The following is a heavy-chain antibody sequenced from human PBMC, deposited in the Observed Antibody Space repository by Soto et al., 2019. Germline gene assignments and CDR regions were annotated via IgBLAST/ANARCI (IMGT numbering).Heavy chain of an antibody. V-gene: IGHV3-23*01. CDR1: GFTFSSYA. Sequence: GGSLRLSCAASGFTFSSYAMSWVRQAPGKGLEWVSAISGSGGSTYYADSVKGRFTISRDNSKNTLYLQMNSLRAEDTAVYYCAKGPRGQLEGTVPWYFDYWGQGTLVTVSS. CDR3: AKGPRGQLEGTVPWYFDY. CDR2: ISGSGGST. D-gene: IGHD1-1*01. J-gene: IGHJ4*02.